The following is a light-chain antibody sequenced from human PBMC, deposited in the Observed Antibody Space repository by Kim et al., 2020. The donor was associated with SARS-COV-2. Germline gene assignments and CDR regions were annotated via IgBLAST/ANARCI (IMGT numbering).Light chain of an antibody. J-gene: IGKJ4*01. V-gene: IGKV1-33*01. CDR3: QQFDNLSLS. Sequence: ASVGDRVTITCQASRDIGNNLNWYQQKPGKAPKVLIYDASNVQTGVPSRFSGTGSGTDFTFIITSLQPEDVATYYCQQFDNLSLSFAGGTKVEIK. CDR2: DAS. CDR1: RDIGNN.